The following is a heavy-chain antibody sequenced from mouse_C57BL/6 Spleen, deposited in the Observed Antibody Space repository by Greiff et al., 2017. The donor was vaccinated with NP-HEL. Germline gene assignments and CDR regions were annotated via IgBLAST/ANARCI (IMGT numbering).Heavy chain of an antibody. D-gene: IGHD1-1*01. J-gene: IGHJ4*01. V-gene: IGHV1-81*01. Sequence: VQVVESGAELARPGASVKLSCKASGYTFTSYGISWVKQRTGQGLEWIGAIYPRSGNTYYNEKFKGKATLTADKSSSTAYMELRSLTSEDSAVYFCAREVATVVASDYAMDYWGQGTSVTVSS. CDR1: GYTFTSYG. CDR3: AREVATVVASDYAMDY. CDR2: IYPRSGNT.